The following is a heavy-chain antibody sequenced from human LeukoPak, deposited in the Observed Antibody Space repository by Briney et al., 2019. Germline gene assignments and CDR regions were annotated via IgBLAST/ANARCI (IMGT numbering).Heavy chain of an antibody. Sequence: SETLSLTCAIYGGSFSGYYWSWIRQPPGKGLEWIGEINHSGSTNYNPSLKSRVTISVDTSKNQFSLKLSSVTAADTAVYYCARIAAVNWNDVEDYWGQGALVTVSS. CDR3: ARIAAVNWNDVEDY. J-gene: IGHJ4*02. D-gene: IGHD1-20*01. CDR1: GGSFSGYY. CDR2: INHSGST. V-gene: IGHV4-34*01.